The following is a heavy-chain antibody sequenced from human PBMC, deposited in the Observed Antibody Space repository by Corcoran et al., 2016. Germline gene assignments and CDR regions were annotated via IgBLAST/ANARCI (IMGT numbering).Heavy chain of an antibody. CDR1: GGSISGSSYY. V-gene: IGHV4-39*07. J-gene: IGHJ4*02. Sequence: QVQVQESGPGLVKPSETLSLTCNVSGGSISGSSYYWGWIRQPPGKGLEWIGSVFYTGSTFCSPSLKSGVTISVDTSKNQFSLKLTSVTAADTAVYHCARAVYGGDPFDYWGQGTLVTVSS. D-gene: IGHD2-21*01. CDR3: ARAVYGGDPFDY. CDR2: VFYTGST.